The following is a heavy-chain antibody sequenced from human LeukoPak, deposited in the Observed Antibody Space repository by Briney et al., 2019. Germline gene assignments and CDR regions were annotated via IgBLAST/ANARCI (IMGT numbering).Heavy chain of an antibody. CDR1: GFTFDDYT. V-gene: IGHV3-43*01. Sequence: QPGGSLRLSCAASGFTFDDYTMHWVRQAPGKGLEWVSLISWDGGSTYYADSVKGRFTISRDNSKNSLYLQMDSLRTEDTALYYCAKDTELVGTGGADCWGQGTLVTVSS. CDR2: ISWDGGST. J-gene: IGHJ4*02. CDR3: AKDTELVGTGGADC. D-gene: IGHD3-16*01.